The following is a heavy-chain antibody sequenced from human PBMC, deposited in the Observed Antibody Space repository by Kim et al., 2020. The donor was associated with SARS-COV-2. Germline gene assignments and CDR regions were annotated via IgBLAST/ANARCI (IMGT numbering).Heavy chain of an antibody. CDR2: IRGGADNT. J-gene: IGHJ4*02. CDR1: GFTFRNYA. V-gene: IGHV3-23*01. CDR3: AKAQETTVTLYDH. Sequence: GGSLRLSCEASGFTFRNYAMSWVRHAPGKGLEWVSAIRGGADNTYYADSVMGRFTISRDNFKNTVYLQMSSLRADDTAVYYCAKAQETTVTLYDHWGQGTLVPVSS. D-gene: IGHD4-4*01.